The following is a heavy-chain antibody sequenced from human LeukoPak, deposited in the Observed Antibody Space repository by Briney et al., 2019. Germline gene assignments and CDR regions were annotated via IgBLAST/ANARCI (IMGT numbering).Heavy chain of an antibody. V-gene: IGHV3-48*03. CDR1: GFTLSSYE. Sequence: GGSLRLSCAASGFTLSSYEMNWLRQAPGKGREGVSYISSSGSTIYYADSVRGRFTISRDNAKNSLYLQMNSLRAEDTAVYYCARLREIPVFGVVTKSTSYFDYWGQGTLVTVSS. CDR3: ARLREIPVFGVVTKSTSYFDY. CDR2: ISSSGSTI. D-gene: IGHD3-3*01. J-gene: IGHJ4*02.